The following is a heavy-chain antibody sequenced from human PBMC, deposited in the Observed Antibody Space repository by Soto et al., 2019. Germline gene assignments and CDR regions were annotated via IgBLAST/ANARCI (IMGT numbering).Heavy chain of an antibody. D-gene: IGHD1-1*01. Sequence: EVELLESGGGLVQPGGSLRLSCAASGFTSSNYAMSWVRQSPGKGLEWVSSIRGSGGTTYYADSVKGRVTISRDNSQNTLYLQINSLTAGDTAVYYCAKGGTTTNINLDSGGPGTPVTVSA. J-gene: IGHJ4*02. CDR3: AKGGTTTNINLDS. V-gene: IGHV3-23*01. CDR2: IRGSGGTT. CDR1: GFTSSNYA.